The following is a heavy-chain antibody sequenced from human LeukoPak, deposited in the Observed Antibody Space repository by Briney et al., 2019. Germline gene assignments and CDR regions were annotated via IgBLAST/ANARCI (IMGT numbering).Heavy chain of an antibody. D-gene: IGHD6-19*01. J-gene: IGHJ6*02. V-gene: IGHV6-1*01. CDR3: ARAVGRSGWSYYYYYGMDV. CDR2: TYYRSKWYN. Sequence: SQTLSLTCAISGDSVSSNSAAWNWIRQSPSRGLEWLGRTYYRSKWYNDYAVSVKSRITISPDTSKNQFSLQLNSVTPEDTAVYYCARAVGRSGWSYYYYYGMDVWGQGTTVTVSS. CDR1: GDSVSSNSAA.